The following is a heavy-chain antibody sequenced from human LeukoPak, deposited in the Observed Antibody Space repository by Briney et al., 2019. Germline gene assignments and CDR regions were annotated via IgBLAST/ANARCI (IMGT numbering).Heavy chain of an antibody. Sequence: SETLSLTCAVYGGSFSGYYWTWIRQPTGKGLEWIGEINPSGSTNYNPSLKSRVTISVDTSKNQFSLKLSSVTAADTAVFYCARGQGRDGYNGILEYWGQGALVTVSS. V-gene: IGHV4-34*01. CDR2: INPSGST. J-gene: IGHJ4*02. CDR1: GGSFSGYY. D-gene: IGHD5-24*01. CDR3: ARGQGRDGYNGILEY.